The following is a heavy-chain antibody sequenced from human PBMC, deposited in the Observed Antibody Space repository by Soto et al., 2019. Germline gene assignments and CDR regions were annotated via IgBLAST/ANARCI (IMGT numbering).Heavy chain of an antibody. CDR3: ARVGIQIWLPRGWLDP. D-gene: IGHD5-18*01. Sequence: SETLSLTCTVSGGSISSGDYYWSWIRQPPGKGLEWIGYIYYSGSTYYNPSLKSRVTISVDTSKNQFSLKLSSVTAADTAVYYCARVGIQIWLPRGWLDPWGQGTLVTVYS. J-gene: IGHJ5*02. CDR1: GGSISSGDYY. V-gene: IGHV4-30-4*01. CDR2: IYYSGST.